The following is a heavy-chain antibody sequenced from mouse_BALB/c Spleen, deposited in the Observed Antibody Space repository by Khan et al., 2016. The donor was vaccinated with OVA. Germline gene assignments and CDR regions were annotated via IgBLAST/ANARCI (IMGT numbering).Heavy chain of an antibody. D-gene: IGHD2-10*01. CDR1: GFSLTGYG. J-gene: IGHJ4*01. CDR3: ARAYYANYREAMDY. CDR2: IWGDGST. V-gene: IGHV2-6-7*01. Sequence: QVQLKESGPGLVAPSQSLSITCTVSGFSLTGYGVNWVRQPPGKGLEWLGMIWGDGSTDYNSALKSRLSISKDNSKSHVFLKMNSLQTDDTARYYCARAYYANYREAMDYWGQGTSVTVSS.